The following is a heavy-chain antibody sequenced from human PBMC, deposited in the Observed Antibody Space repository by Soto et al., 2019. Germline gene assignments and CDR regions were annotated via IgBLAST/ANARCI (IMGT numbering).Heavy chain of an antibody. Sequence: EVQLVASGGGLVKPGGSLRLYCAASGFTFSNAWMNWVRQAPGTGLEWVGRIKRKTDGGTTEYAAPVKGRFTISRDDSKNTLYLQMNSLKTEDTAVYYCPTEKDYDYVWVSYRYTAGAFYIWGPGTLVTVSS. D-gene: IGHD3-16*02. CDR1: GFTFSNAW. J-gene: IGHJ3*02. CDR2: IKRKTDGGTT. CDR3: PTEKDYDYVWVSYRYTAGAFYI. V-gene: IGHV3-15*07.